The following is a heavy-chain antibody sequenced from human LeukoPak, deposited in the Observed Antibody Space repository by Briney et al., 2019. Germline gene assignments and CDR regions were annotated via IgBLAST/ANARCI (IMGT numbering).Heavy chain of an antibody. J-gene: IGHJ6*03. Sequence: GGSLRLSCAASGFTFSSYGMNWVRQAPGKGLEWVASISSTGSYIYYADSGKGRFTISRDNAKKSLYLQMNSLRAEDTAVYYCARVVTVAWSERRPGYFYMDVWGKGTTVTVSS. D-gene: IGHD1-1*01. CDR2: ISSTGSYI. CDR1: GFTFSSYG. CDR3: ARVVTVAWSERRPGYFYMDV. V-gene: IGHV3-21*01.